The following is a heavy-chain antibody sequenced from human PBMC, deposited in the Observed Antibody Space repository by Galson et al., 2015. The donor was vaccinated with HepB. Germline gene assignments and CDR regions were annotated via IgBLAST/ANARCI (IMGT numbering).Heavy chain of an antibody. D-gene: IGHD1-26*01. CDR2: IYYSGST. CDR3: ARIMGVGAIAGYLGGYYFDY. V-gene: IGHV4-59*01. CDR1: GGSISSYH. Sequence: ETLSLTCSISGGSISSYHWSWIRQPPGKGLEWIGYIYYSGSTNYNPSLKSRATISADTSKNQFSLKLDSVTAADTAVYYCARIMGVGAIAGYLGGYYFDYWGQGTLVTVSS. J-gene: IGHJ4*02.